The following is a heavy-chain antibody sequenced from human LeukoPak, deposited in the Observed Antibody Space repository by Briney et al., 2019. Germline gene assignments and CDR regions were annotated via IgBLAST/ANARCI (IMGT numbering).Heavy chain of an antibody. CDR3: ARGGWSLDY. CDR2: IYYSGTT. Sequence: PSETLSLTCTVSGGSISSHYWSWIRQPPGKGLEWLGYIYYSGTTNYNPSLKSRVTISVDTSKNQFSLKLTSLTAADTAVYYCARGGWSLDYWGQGTLVTVSS. CDR1: GGSISSHY. V-gene: IGHV4-59*11. J-gene: IGHJ4*02. D-gene: IGHD6-19*01.